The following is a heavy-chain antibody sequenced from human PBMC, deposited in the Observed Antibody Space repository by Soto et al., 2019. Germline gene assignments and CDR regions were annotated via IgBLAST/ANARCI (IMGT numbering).Heavy chain of an antibody. CDR3: ARLRYYDFWSGYNDY. Sequence: GASVKVSCKASGGTFSSYAISWVRQAPGQGLEWMGGIIPIFGTANYAQKFQGRVTITADESTSTAYMELSSLRSEDTAVYYCARLRYYDFWSGYNDYWGQGTLVTVSS. CDR2: IIPIFGTA. J-gene: IGHJ4*02. CDR1: GGTFSSYA. V-gene: IGHV1-69*13. D-gene: IGHD3-3*01.